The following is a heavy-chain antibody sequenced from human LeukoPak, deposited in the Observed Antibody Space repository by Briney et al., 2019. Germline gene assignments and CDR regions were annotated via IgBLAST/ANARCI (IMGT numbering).Heavy chain of an antibody. J-gene: IGHJ4*02. V-gene: IGHV3-23*01. Sequence: GGSLRLSCAASGFTFSDYYMTWIRQAPGKGLEWVSAISGSGGSTYYADSVKGRFTISRDNSKNTLYLQMNSLRAEDTAEYYCAKFLGYFDSSGYYYPFDYWGQGTLVTVSS. CDR1: GFTFSDYY. D-gene: IGHD3-22*01. CDR2: ISGSGGST. CDR3: AKFLGYFDSSGYYYPFDY.